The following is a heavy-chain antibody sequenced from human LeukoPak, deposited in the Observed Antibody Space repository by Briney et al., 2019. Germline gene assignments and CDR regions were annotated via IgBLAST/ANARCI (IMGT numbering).Heavy chain of an antibody. V-gene: IGHV3-20*04. CDR2: INWNGGST. Sequence: GESLRLSCAASGFTFDDYGMSWVRQAPGKGLEWVSGINWNGGSTGYADSVKGRFTISRDNAKNSLYLQMNSLRAEDTALYYCARSYGSGSYYNYFDYWGQGTLVTVSS. D-gene: IGHD3-10*01. J-gene: IGHJ4*02. CDR3: ARSYGSGSYYNYFDY. CDR1: GFTFDDYG.